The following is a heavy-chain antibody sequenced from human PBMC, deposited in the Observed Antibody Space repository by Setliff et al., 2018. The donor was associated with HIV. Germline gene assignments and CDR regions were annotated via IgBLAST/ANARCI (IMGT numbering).Heavy chain of an antibody. CDR3: ARRIDDSGSFPDKNWFDT. Sequence: SETLSLTCAVYGRSFSGYYWNWIRQSPGKGLEWIGEINHSGGTNYNPSLKSRVTISVDTSKNQFSLKLYSVTAADTAVYYCARRIDDSGSFPDKNWFDTWGQGSLVTVSS. V-gene: IGHV4-34*01. CDR2: INHSGGT. D-gene: IGHD3-10*01. CDR1: GRSFSGYY. J-gene: IGHJ5*02.